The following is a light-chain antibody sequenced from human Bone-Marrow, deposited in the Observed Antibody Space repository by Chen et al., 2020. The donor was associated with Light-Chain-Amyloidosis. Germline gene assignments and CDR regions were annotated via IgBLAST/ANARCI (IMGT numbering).Light chain of an antibody. CDR1: SGRIASNY. V-gene: IGLV6-57*02. CDR3: QSYDSSNQGVV. Sequence: NFMLTQPHSVSESPGKTVTISCTGSSGRIASNYVQWYQQRPGSAPTTVIFEDNHRPSGVPDRFSGSIDSSSNSASLTSSGLKTEDEADYYCQSYDSSNQGVVFGGGTKLTVL. CDR2: EDN. J-gene: IGLJ2*01.